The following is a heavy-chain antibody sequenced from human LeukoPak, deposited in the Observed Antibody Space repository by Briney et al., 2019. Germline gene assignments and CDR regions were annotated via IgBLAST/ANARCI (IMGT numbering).Heavy chain of an antibody. V-gene: IGHV4-31*03. CDR1: GGSISSGGYY. J-gene: IGHJ4*02. CDR3: AREYRDGYNVYFDY. CDR2: IYYSGST. D-gene: IGHD5-24*01. Sequence: SQTLSLTCTVSGGSISSGGYYWSWIRQHPGKGLEWIGYIYYSGSTYYNPSLKSRVTISVDTSKNQFPLKLSSVTAADTAVYYCAREYRDGYNVYFDYWGQGTLVTVSS.